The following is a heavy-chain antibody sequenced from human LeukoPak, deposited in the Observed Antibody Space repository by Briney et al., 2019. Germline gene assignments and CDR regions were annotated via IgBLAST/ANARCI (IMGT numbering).Heavy chain of an antibody. J-gene: IGHJ6*02. V-gene: IGHV3-7*01. CDR1: GFTFSNFW. CDR3: ARDTQWLVRRFYYFGMDV. CDR2: IKQDESEK. D-gene: IGHD6-19*01. Sequence: GGSLRLSCTASGFTFSNFWMNWVRQAPGKGLEWVANIKQDESEKYYVDSVKGRFTISRDNAKNSLYLQMNSLRAEDTAVYFCARDTQWLVRRFYYFGMDVWGQGTTVTVSS.